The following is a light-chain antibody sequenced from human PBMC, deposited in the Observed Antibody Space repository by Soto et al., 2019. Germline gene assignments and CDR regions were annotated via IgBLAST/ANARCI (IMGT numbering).Light chain of an antibody. CDR1: NIGGKS. CDR3: HVWDSSSDHYV. Sequence: SYPLTQPTSVSLAPGQTARITCGGNNIGGKSVHWYQQKPGQAPVLFVYDDSDRPSGIPDRFSGSNSGDTATLTIRRVEAGDEADYYCHVWDSSSDHYVFGTGTKVTVL. V-gene: IGLV3-21*02. J-gene: IGLJ1*01. CDR2: DDS.